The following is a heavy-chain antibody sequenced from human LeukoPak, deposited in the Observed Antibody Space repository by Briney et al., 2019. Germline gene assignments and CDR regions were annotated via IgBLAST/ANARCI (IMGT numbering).Heavy chain of an antibody. CDR2: IYSGGST. CDR1: GFTVSSNY. D-gene: IGHD4-17*01. CDR3: ARTLDYGDYFGY. Sequence: GGSLRLSCAASGFTVSSNYMSWVRQAPGKGLEWVSVIYSGGSTYYADSVKGRFSISRDNSKNTLYLQMNSLRAEDTAVYYCARTLDYGDYFGYWGQGTLVTVSS. J-gene: IGHJ4*02. V-gene: IGHV3-53*01.